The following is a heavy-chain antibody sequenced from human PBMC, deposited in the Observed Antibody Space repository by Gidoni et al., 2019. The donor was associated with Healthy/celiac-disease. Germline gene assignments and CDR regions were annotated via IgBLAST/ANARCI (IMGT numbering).Heavy chain of an antibody. J-gene: IGHJ5*02. V-gene: IGHV2-26*01. CDR2: IFSNDEK. D-gene: IGHD6-13*01. CDR1: GFSLSNARMG. CDR3: ARIRRSSIWYGAVWFDP. Sequence: QVTLKESGPVLVKPTETLTLTCTVPGFSLSNARMGVSWIRQPPGKALEWLAHIFSNDEKSYSTSLKSRLTISKYTSKSQVVLTMTNMDPLDTATYYCARIRRSSIWYGAVWFDPWGQGTLVTVSS.